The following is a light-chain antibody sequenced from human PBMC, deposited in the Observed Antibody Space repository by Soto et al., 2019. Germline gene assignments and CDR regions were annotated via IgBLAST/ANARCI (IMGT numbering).Light chain of an antibody. Sequence: QPVLTQSPSASASLGASVKLTCTLSSGHSSYAIAWHQQQPEKGPRYLMKLNSDGSHSKGDGIPDRFSGSSSGAERYLTISSLQSEDEADYYCQTWGTGILVFGTGTKVTFL. J-gene: IGLJ1*01. CDR1: SGHSSYA. V-gene: IGLV4-69*01. CDR3: QTWGTGILV. CDR2: LNSDGSH.